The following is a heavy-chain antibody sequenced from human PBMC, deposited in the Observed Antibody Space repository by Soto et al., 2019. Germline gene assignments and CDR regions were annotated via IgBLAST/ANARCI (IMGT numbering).Heavy chain of an antibody. Sequence: SETLSLICTVSGGSVSSGLFYWSWIRQHPGKDLEWIGYIYYSGSTYYNPSLKSRVTMSVDTSQNQFSLKLNSVTAADTAVYFCARIKGGAAGNFDYWGQGTLVTVSS. CDR3: ARIKGGAAGNFDY. CDR2: IYYSGST. D-gene: IGHD6-13*01. V-gene: IGHV4-31*03. J-gene: IGHJ4*02. CDR1: GGSVSSGLFY.